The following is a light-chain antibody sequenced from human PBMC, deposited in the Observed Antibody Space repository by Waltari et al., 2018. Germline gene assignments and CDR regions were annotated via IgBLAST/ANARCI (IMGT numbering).Light chain of an antibody. CDR1: ALPKQY. CDR3: QSGDSTSTHVV. Sequence: SYELTQPPSVSVSPGQTARITCSGDALPKQYAFWYQQKPGQAPVLGTYKDTERPSGIPDRVSGSSSGTTVTLTISGVQAEDEADYYCQSGDSTSTHVVFGGGTKLTVL. J-gene: IGLJ2*01. CDR2: KDT. V-gene: IGLV3-25*03.